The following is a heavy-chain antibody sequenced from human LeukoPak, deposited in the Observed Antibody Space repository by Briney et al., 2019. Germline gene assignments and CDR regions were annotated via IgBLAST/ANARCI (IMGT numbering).Heavy chain of an antibody. CDR2: IFSNDEK. J-gene: IGHJ2*01. Sequence: SGPTLVNPTETLTLTCTVSGFSLSDARMGVSWIRQPPGKALEWLAHIFSNDEKSYSTSLKSRLTISKDTSKSQVVLTMTNMDPVDTATYYFARTHDYGGIAHWYFDLWGRGTLVTVSS. D-gene: IGHD4-23*01. CDR3: ARTHDYGGIAHWYFDL. V-gene: IGHV2-26*01. CDR1: GFSLSDARMG.